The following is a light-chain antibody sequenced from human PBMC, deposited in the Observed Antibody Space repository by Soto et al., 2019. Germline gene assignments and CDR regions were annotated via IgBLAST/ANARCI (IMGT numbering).Light chain of an antibody. Sequence: EIVLTQSPATLSSFPGDRVTLSCRASQYINTRLAWYQHRPGQAPRLLIYDASNRATGIPARFSGSGSGTDFTLTISGLEPEDFAVYYCQQYGNSRGTFGQGTKVDIK. CDR3: QQYGNSRGT. CDR1: QYINTR. V-gene: IGKV3D-11*03. J-gene: IGKJ1*01. CDR2: DAS.